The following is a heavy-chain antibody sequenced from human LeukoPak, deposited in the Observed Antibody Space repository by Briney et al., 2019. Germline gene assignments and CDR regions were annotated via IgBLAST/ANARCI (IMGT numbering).Heavy chain of an antibody. D-gene: IGHD1-26*01. Sequence: ASVKVSCKASGYTFTNFYMHWVRQAPGQGLEWMGVINPSGGSTSYAQKFQGRVTMTRDTSTSTVYMELSSLRSDDTAVYYCARGLPVGDTDYFEYWGQGTLVTVSS. CDR1: GYTFTNFY. CDR3: ARGLPVGDTDYFEY. V-gene: IGHV1-46*01. J-gene: IGHJ4*02. CDR2: INPSGGST.